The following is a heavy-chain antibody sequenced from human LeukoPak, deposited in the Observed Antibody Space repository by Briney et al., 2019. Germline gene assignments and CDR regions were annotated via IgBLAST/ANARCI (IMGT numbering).Heavy chain of an antibody. CDR3: ASQKPGYSSGWCIDY. D-gene: IGHD6-19*01. CDR2: IYYSGST. CDR1: GGSISSYY. J-gene: IGHJ4*02. Sequence: SETLSLTCTVSGGSISSYYWSWIRQPPGKGLEWIGYIYYSGSTNYNPSLKSRVTISVDTSKNQFSLKLSSVTAADTAVYYCASQKPGYSSGWCIDYWGQGTLVTVSS. V-gene: IGHV4-59*01.